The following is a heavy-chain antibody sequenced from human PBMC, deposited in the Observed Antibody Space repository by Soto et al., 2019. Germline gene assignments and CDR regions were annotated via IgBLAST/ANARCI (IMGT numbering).Heavy chain of an antibody. CDR2: IIPIFGTA. CDR3: ARKNYGYSYGHSQYYFDY. V-gene: IGHV1-69*01. D-gene: IGHD5-18*01. Sequence: QVQLVQSGAEVKKPGSSVKVSCKASGGTFSSYAISWVRQAPGQGLEWMGGIIPIFGTANYAQKFQGRVTITSDESTSTAYMELSSLRSEDTAVYYCARKNYGYSYGHSQYYFDYWGQGTLVTVSS. J-gene: IGHJ4*02. CDR1: GGTFSSYA.